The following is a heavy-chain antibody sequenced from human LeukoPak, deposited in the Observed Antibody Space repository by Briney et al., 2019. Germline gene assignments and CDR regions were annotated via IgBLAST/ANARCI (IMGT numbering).Heavy chain of an antibody. CDR1: GFTFNNYA. V-gene: IGHV3-23*01. D-gene: IGHD5-12*01. Sequence: PGGSLRLSCAASGFTFNNYAMSWVRQAPGKGPEWVSAISGSGGATYFADSVKGRFTISRDNSKNTLYLQMHSLRAEDTAVYYCAKALGSIVVTASDYWGQGTLVTVSS. CDR3: AKALGSIVVTASDY. J-gene: IGHJ4*02. CDR2: ISGSGGAT.